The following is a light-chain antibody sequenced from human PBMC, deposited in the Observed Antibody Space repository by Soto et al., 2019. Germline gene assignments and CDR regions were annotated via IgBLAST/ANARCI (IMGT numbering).Light chain of an antibody. CDR2: GAS. V-gene: IGKV3-15*01. J-gene: IGKJ1*01. Sequence: EIVMTQSPATLSVSPGERATLSCRASQSVSSNLAWYQQKPGQAPRLLIYGASTRATGIPARFSGSGSGTDSTLTISSLQSEDFAVYYCQHYNNWPRTFGQGTKVEIK. CDR1: QSVSSN. CDR3: QHYNNWPRT.